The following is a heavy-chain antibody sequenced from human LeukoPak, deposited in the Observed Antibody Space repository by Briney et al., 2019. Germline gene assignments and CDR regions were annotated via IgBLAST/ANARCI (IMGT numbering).Heavy chain of an antibody. D-gene: IGHD2-21*02. CDR2: LNDDGTYV. Sequence: GGSLRLSCAASGFTFSSYAMSWVRQAPGKGLVWVSRLNDDGTYVDYADSVRGRFTISRDNAKNMLHLQMNSLRVEDTAVYYCVRGSSDWAGTDYWGQGTLVTVSS. CDR3: VRGSSDWAGTDY. V-gene: IGHV3-74*01. CDR1: GFTFSSYA. J-gene: IGHJ4*02.